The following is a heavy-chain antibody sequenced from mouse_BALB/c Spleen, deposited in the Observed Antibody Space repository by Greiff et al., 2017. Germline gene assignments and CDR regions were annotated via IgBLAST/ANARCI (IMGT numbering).Heavy chain of an antibody. Sequence: EVQLQQSGPGLVKPSQSLSLTCSVTGYSITSGYYWNWIRQFPGNKLEWMGYISYDGSNNYNPSLKNRISITRDTSKNQFFLKLNSVTTEDTATYYCARNMGVYDYYFDYWGQGTTLTVSS. CDR1: GYSITSGYY. CDR3: ARNMGVYDYYFDY. CDR2: ISYDGSN. V-gene: IGHV3-6*02. J-gene: IGHJ2*01. D-gene: IGHD2-4*01.